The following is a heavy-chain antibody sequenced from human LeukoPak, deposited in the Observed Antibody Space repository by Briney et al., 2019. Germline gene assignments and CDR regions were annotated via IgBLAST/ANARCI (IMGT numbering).Heavy chain of an antibody. CDR2: IKQDGSQI. D-gene: IGHD5-12*01. CDR1: GFTFSSYW. J-gene: IGHJ4*02. Sequence: GGSLRLSCAASGFTFSSYWMSWVRQAPGKGLEWVANIKQDGSQIYYVDSVKGRFTISRDNAKNSLELQMNSLRAEDTAVYYCARDCGYDTFDYWGQGTLVTVSS. CDR3: ARDCGYDTFDY. V-gene: IGHV3-7*01.